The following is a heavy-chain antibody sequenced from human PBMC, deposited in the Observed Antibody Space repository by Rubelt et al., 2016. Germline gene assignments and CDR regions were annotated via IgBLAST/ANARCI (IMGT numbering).Heavy chain of an antibody. CDR2: INHSGST. CDR3: AREGDCSSTSCYRWFDP. V-gene: IGHV4-34*01. Sequence: QVQLQQWGAGLLKPSETLSLTCAVYGGSFSGYYWSWILQPPGKVLEWIGEINHSGSTNYNPFLKSRVTISVDTSKNQFSLKLSSVTAADTAVYYCAREGDCSSTSCYRWFDPWGQGTLVTVSS. CDR1: GGSFSGYY. D-gene: IGHD2-2*01. J-gene: IGHJ5*02.